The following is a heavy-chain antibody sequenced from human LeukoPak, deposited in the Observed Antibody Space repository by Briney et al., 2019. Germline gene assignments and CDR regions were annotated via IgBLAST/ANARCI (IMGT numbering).Heavy chain of an antibody. J-gene: IGHJ5*02. Sequence: PSETLSLTCTVSGGSISSSSYYWSWIRQPPGKGLEWIGEINHSGSTNYNPSLKSRVTISVDTSKNQFSLKLSSVTAADTAVYYCARSSRLNYYGSGSYYMTSVRNWFDPWGQGTLVTVSS. V-gene: IGHV4-39*07. CDR3: ARSSRLNYYGSGSYYMTSVRNWFDP. CDR2: INHSGST. CDR1: GGSISSSSYY. D-gene: IGHD3-10*01.